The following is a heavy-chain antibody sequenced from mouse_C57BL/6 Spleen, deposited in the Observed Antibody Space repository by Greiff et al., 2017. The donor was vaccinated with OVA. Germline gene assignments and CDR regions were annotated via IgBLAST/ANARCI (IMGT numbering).Heavy chain of an antibody. D-gene: IGHD1-1*01. CDR1: GYTFTSYW. J-gene: IGHJ1*03. Sequence: VQLQQPGAELVKPGASVKMSCKASGYTFTSYWITWVKQRPGQGLAWIGDIYPGSGSTNYNEKFKSKATLTVDTSSSTAYRQLSSLTSEDSAVYYGARGDYGSSNWYFDVWGTGTTVTVSS. CDR2: IYPGSGST. V-gene: IGHV1-55*01. CDR3: ARGDYGSSNWYFDV.